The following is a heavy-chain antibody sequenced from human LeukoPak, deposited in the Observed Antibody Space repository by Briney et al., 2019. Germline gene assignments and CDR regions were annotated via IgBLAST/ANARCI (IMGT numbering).Heavy chain of an antibody. CDR3: VREGTYFFASGSSQGYYFDN. Sequence: PGGSLRLSCAAPGVTFSNYAMHWVRQSPGKGLEWVAVISNDGTDKHHADSVKGRFTVSRDNSNHTVYLEMDRLRVEDTAIYYCVREGTYFFASGSSQGYYFDNWGQGTLVTVSS. CDR1: GVTFSNYA. CDR2: ISNDGTDK. J-gene: IGHJ4*02. D-gene: IGHD3-10*01. V-gene: IGHV3-30*03.